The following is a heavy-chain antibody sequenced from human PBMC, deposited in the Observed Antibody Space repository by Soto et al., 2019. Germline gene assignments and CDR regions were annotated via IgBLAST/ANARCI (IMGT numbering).Heavy chain of an antibody. V-gene: IGHV4-39*01. Sequence: PSETLSLTCTVSGGSISSSSYYWGWIRQPPGKGLEWIGSIYYSGYTYYNPSLKSRVTISVDTSKNQFSLKLSSVTAADTAVYYCASLNLSFDPWGQGTLVTVSS. CDR3: ASLNLSFDP. CDR1: GGSISSSSYY. J-gene: IGHJ5*02. CDR2: IYYSGYT.